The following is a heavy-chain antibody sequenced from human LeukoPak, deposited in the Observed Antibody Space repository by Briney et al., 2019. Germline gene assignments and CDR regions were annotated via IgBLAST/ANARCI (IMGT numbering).Heavy chain of an antibody. J-gene: IGHJ4*02. CDR1: GFSISDCY. CDR2: ITSGAGST. D-gene: IGHD3-22*01. Sequence: GGSLRLSCDASGFSISDCYMSWIRQSPGKGLEWISYITSGAGSTKYADSVKGRFTISRDKAKSSVALQLNSLRAEDTAVYYCTRERRGTYYAFESWGKGTLVTVSS. V-gene: IGHV3-11*01. CDR3: TRERRGTYYAFES.